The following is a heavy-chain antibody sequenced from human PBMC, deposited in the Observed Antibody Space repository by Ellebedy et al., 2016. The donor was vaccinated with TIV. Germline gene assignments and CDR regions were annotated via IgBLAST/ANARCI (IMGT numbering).Heavy chain of an antibody. J-gene: IGHJ6*02. CDR1: GAPMNNFY. CDR3: ARLQGSGKAYAIDV. V-gene: IGHV4-59*08. D-gene: IGHD3-10*01. Sequence: MPSETLSLTCNVSGAPMNNFYWTWIRQSPEKGLEWIGYIYYMWRTNYAPSLNTRVTISLDTSKKQFSLLLRSVTAADTAVYYCARLQGSGKAYAIDVWGQGTTVIVSS. CDR2: IYYMWRT.